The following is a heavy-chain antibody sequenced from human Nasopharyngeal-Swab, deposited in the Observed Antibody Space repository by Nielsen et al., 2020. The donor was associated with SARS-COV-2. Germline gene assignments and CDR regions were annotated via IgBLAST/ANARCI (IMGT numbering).Heavy chain of an antibody. CDR2: IYYSGST. CDR1: GGSISSGGYY. Sequence: SETLSLTCTVSGGSISSGGYYWSWIRQHPGKGLEWIGYIYYSGSTYYNPSLKSRVTISVDTSKNQFSLKLSSVTAADTAVYYCARAGYCSSTSCYFQGSYYYYYMDVWGKGTTVTVSS. J-gene: IGHJ6*03. CDR3: ARAGYCSSTSCYFQGSYYYYYMDV. D-gene: IGHD2-2*01. V-gene: IGHV4-31*03.